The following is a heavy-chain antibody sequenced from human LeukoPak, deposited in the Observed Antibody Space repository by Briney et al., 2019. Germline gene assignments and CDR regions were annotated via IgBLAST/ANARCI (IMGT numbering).Heavy chain of an antibody. Sequence: SVKVSCKSSGGTFSSYAISWVRQAPGQGLEWMGGIIPIFGTANYAQKFQGRVTITADESTSTAYMELSSLRSEDTAVYYCARMGRVYYYGSGSEFDYWGQGTLVTVSS. J-gene: IGHJ4*02. CDR3: ARMGRVYYYGSGSEFDY. CDR2: IIPIFGTA. V-gene: IGHV1-69*13. CDR1: GGTFSSYA. D-gene: IGHD3-10*01.